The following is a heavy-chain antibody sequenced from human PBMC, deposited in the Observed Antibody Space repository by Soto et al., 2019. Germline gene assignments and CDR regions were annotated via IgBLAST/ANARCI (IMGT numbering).Heavy chain of an antibody. J-gene: IGHJ3*02. CDR2: IYYSGST. Sequence: SQTLSLTCTVSGGSISSSSYYWGWIRQPPGKGLEWIGSIYYSGSTYYNPSLKSRVTISVDTSKNQFSLKLSSVTAADTAVYYCARQHIVVVVAATRPDAFDIWGQGTMVTVSS. CDR3: ARQHIVVVVAATRPDAFDI. V-gene: IGHV4-39*01. D-gene: IGHD2-15*01. CDR1: GGSISSSSYY.